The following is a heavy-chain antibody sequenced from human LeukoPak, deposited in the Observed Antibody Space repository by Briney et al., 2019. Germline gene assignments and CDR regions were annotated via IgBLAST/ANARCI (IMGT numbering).Heavy chain of an antibody. CDR2: ISYDGRNK. Sequence: GGSLRLSCAASGFTFSSYAMSWVRQAPGKGLEWVAVISYDGRNKYYADSVKGRFTVSRDNSKNTLYLQMNSLRAEDTAVYYCAKGDFIVVVPAAMDYWGQGTLVTVSS. CDR3: AKGDFIVVVPAAMDY. CDR1: GFTFSSYA. D-gene: IGHD2-2*01. V-gene: IGHV3-30*04. J-gene: IGHJ4*02.